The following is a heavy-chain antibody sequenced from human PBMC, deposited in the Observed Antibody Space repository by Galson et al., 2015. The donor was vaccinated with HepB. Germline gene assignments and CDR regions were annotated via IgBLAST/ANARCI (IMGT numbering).Heavy chain of an antibody. CDR3: ARHEGGYYDFWSGYYAFDI. J-gene: IGHJ3*02. CDR2: IYPGDSDT. V-gene: IGHV5-51*01. Sequence: QSGAEVKKPGESLKISCKGSGYSFTSYWIGWVRQMPGKGLEWMGIIYPGDSDTRYSPSFQGQVTISADKSISTAYLQWSSLKASDTAMYYCARHEGGYYDFWSGYYAFDIWCQGTMVTVSS. D-gene: IGHD3-3*01. CDR1: GYSFTSYW.